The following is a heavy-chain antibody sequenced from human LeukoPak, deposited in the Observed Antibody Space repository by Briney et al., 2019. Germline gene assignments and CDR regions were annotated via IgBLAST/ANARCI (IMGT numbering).Heavy chain of an antibody. D-gene: IGHD3-16*01. CDR2: ISGSGGST. Sequence: GGSLRLSCAASGFTFSSYAMSWVRQAPGKGLEWVSAISGSGGSTYYADSVKVRFTISRDNSKNTLYLQMNSLRAEDTAVYYCAKGRSSYVLYFDYWGQGTLVTVSS. J-gene: IGHJ4*02. CDR1: GFTFSSYA. V-gene: IGHV3-23*01. CDR3: AKGRSSYVLYFDY.